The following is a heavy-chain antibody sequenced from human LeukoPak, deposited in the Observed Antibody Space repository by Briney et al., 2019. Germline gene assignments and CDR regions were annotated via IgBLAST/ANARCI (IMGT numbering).Heavy chain of an antibody. CDR2: ISVYNGNT. D-gene: IGHD2-2*01. CDR1: GYTFTSYG. J-gene: IGHJ6*03. V-gene: IGHV1-18*01. CDR3: AREGKDIVVVPAAMRYYYYMDV. Sequence: ASVKVSCKASGYTFTSYGISWVRQAPGQGPEWMGWISVYNGNTNYAQKLQGRVTMTTDTSTSTAYMELRSLRSDDTAVYYCAREGKDIVVVPAAMRYYYYMDVWGKGTTVTISS.